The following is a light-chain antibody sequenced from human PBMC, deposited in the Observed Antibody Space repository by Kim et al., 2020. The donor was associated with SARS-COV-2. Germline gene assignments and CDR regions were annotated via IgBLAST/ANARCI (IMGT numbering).Light chain of an antibody. CDR3: QKYDSAPLT. CDR2: AAS. CDR1: QDIYNY. J-gene: IGKJ4*01. V-gene: IGKV1-27*01. Sequence: SSIGDRVTVTCRASQDIYNYLAWYQQKPGKVPKLLIYAASALQSEVPSRFSGSGFGTDFTLTISSLQPEDVAIYYCQKYDSAPLTFGGGTKVDIK.